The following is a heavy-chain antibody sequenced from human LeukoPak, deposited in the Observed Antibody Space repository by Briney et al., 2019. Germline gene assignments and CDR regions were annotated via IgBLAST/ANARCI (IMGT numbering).Heavy chain of an antibody. J-gene: IGHJ4*02. CDR1: GYTFTSYG. D-gene: IGHD5-12*01. V-gene: IGHV1-18*01. Sequence: ASVKVSCKASGYTFTSYGISWVRQAPGQGLEWMGWISAYNGNTNYAQKLQGRVTMTTDTSTSTAYMELRSLRSDDTAVYYCARGQSGYDSHANYFDYWGQGTLVTVSS. CDR2: ISAYNGNT. CDR3: ARGQSGYDSHANYFDY.